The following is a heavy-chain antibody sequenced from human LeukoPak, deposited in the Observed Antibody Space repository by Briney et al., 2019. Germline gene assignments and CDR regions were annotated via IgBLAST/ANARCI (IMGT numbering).Heavy chain of an antibody. CDR2: MNPNSGNT. Sequence: ASVKVSCKASGYTFTSYDISWVRQATGQGLEWMGWMNPNSGNTGYAQKFQGRVTMTRNTSISTAYMELSSLRSEDTAVYYCARAFVRYQLLLRSPFDPWGQGTLVTVSS. CDR3: ARAFVRYQLLLRSPFDP. CDR1: GYTFTSYD. J-gene: IGHJ5*02. D-gene: IGHD2-2*01. V-gene: IGHV1-8*01.